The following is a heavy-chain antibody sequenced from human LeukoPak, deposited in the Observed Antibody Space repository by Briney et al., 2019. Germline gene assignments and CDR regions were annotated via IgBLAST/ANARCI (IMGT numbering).Heavy chain of an antibody. CDR2: IRSAVETT. D-gene: IGHD3/OR15-3a*01. Sequence: GGSLRLSCAASGFTMSHYGVSWVRQAPGKGLEWISGIRSAVETTHYADSVKGRFIISRDDSKNALSLQLNSLRPEDTALYYCAKHFCTGLDCSLFDSWGQGTLVTVSS. CDR1: GFTMSHYG. CDR3: AKHFCTGLDCSLFDS. J-gene: IGHJ4*02. V-gene: IGHV3-23*01.